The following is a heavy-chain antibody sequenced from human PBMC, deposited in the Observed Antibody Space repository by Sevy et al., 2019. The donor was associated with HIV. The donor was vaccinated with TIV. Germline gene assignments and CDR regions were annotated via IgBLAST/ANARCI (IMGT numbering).Heavy chain of an antibody. CDR1: GYSFTRYG. CDR3: ARDKPQGVVILPGSMWGGIDY. J-gene: IGHJ4*02. V-gene: IGHV1-18*01. D-gene: IGHD2-15*01. CDR2: ISGYTGDT. Sequence: ASVKVSCTASGYSFTRYGISWVRQAPGQGLEWMGWISGYTGDTNFAQSLQGRVIMTTDTSTSTAYMEVRSLTSDDTAVYYCARDKPQGVVILPGSMWGGIDYWGQGTLVTVSS.